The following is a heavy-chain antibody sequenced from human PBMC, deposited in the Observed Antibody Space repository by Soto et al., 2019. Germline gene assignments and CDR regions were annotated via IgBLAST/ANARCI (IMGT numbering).Heavy chain of an antibody. CDR3: ARDFVHGDHPEYFQH. V-gene: IGHV3-66*01. CDR2: IYSGGST. CDR1: GFTVSSNY. J-gene: IGHJ1*01. D-gene: IGHD4-17*01. Sequence: EVQLVESGGGLVQPGGSLRLSCAASGFTVSSNYMSWVRQAPGKGLEWVSVIYSGGSTYYADSVKGRFTISRDNSKNTLYLQMNRLRAEDTAVYYCARDFVHGDHPEYFQHWGQGTLVTLSS.